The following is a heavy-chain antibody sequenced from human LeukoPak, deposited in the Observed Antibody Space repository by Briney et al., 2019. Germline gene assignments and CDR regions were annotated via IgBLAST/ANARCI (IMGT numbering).Heavy chain of an antibody. J-gene: IGHJ4*02. CDR1: GFTFDDYA. CDR3: ASLTVRRQRHSGWYGVV. V-gene: IGHV3-9*01. D-gene: IGHD6-19*01. Sequence: GGSLRLSCAASGFTFDDYAMHWVRQAPGKGLEWVSGISWNSGSIGYADSVKGRFTISRDNAKNSLYLQMNSLRAEDTALYYCASLTVRRQRHSGWYGVVWGPGTLVNVSS. CDR2: ISWNSGSI.